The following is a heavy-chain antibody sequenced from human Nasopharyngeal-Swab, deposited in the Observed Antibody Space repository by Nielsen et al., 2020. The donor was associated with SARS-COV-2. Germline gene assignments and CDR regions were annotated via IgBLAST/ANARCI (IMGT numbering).Heavy chain of an antibody. Sequence: ASVKVSCKASGYTFTSYGISWVRQAPGQGLEWMGWINAYNGNTNYAQKLQGRVTMTTDTSTSTAYMELRSLRSDDTAVYYCARDRQDSSGYEPFDYWGQGTLVTVSS. D-gene: IGHD3-22*01. CDR2: INAYNGNT. CDR1: GYTFTSYG. J-gene: IGHJ4*02. V-gene: IGHV1-18*01. CDR3: ARDRQDSSGYEPFDY.